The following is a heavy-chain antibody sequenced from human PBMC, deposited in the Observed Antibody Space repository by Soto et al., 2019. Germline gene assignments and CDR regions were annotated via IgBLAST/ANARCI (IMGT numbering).Heavy chain of an antibody. CDR2: IHDSEST. J-gene: IGHJ2*01. Sequence: QVQLQESGPGLVKPSETLSLTCTVSGAYVSSRSYYWSWIRQPPGKGLEWIGYIHDSESTTYNPSLKSRVTISVDTSKNQFSLKLSSVTAADTSVYYCARDVRLLVLDLPWYFDLWGRGTLVTVSS. CDR1: GAYVSSRSYY. D-gene: IGHD3-3*01. CDR3: ARDVRLLVLDLPWYFDL. V-gene: IGHV4-61*01.